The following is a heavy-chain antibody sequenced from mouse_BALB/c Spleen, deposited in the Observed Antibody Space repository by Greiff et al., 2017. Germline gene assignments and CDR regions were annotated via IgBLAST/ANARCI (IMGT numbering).Heavy chain of an antibody. CDR1: GYTFTSYW. J-gene: IGHJ4*01. D-gene: IGHD1-1*01. CDR3: TRSYYYGSLYYYAMGD. CDR2: IYPGNSDT. Sequence: EVQLQQSGTVLARPGASVKMSCKASGYTFTSYWMHWVKQRPGQGLEWIGAIYPGNSDTSYNQKFKGKAKLTAVTSTSTAYMELSSLTNEDSAVYYCTRSYYYGSLYYYAMGDWGQGTSGTVSS. V-gene: IGHV1-5*01.